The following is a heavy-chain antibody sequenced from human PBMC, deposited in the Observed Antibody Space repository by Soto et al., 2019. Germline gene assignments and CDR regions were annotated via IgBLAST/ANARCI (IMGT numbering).Heavy chain of an antibody. CDR3: ARGSQLERDALDI. CDR1: GVSINSGGYY. Sequence: QVQLQESGPGLVKPSQTLSLTCSVSGVSINSGGYYWSWIRHHPGKGLEWIGYIYYTGHTLYNASLKSRVAMSLDTSKNQFFLKLSSVPAADTAVYYCARGSQLERDALDIWGQGTMVTVSS. V-gene: IGHV4-31*03. CDR2: IYYTGHT. D-gene: IGHD1-1*01. J-gene: IGHJ3*02.